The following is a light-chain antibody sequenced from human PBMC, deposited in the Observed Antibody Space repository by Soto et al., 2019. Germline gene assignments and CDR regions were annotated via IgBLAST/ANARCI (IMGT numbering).Light chain of an antibody. CDR1: QTITIY. V-gene: IGKV1-39*01. J-gene: IGKJ3*01. CDR2: AAS. CDR3: QQSYSVPFT. Sequence: DIPMTQSPSSLSASVGDRVIITCRTAQTITIYLNWYQQKPGKAPNLLIYAASRLQSGVPSRFSGSGSGTDFTLTISSLQPEDFATYYCQQSYSVPFTFGPGTKVDIK.